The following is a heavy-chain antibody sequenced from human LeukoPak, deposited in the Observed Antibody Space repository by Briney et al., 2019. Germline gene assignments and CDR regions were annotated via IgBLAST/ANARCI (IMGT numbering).Heavy chain of an antibody. D-gene: IGHD6-19*01. J-gene: IGHJ5*02. CDR3: AKRSDSSGWYTWFDP. Sequence: GGSLRLSCAASGFTFSSYAMSWVRQAPGKGLEWVSAISGSGGSTYYADSVKGRFTISRDNSKNTLYLQMNSLRAEDTAVYYCAKRSDSSGWYTWFDPWGQGTLVTVSS. CDR2: ISGSGGST. CDR1: GFTFSSYA. V-gene: IGHV3-23*01.